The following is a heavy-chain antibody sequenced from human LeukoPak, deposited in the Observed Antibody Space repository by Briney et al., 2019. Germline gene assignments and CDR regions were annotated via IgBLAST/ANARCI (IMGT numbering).Heavy chain of an antibody. D-gene: IGHD2-21*02. Sequence: GGSLRLSCAASGFTFNTYTLNWVRQAPGKGLEWVSSISPSSIYIYYADSLKGRFTISRDNAKNSLYLQMNSLRAEDTAVYYCAILVGNCGGDCNPGYWGQGTLVTVSS. CDR3: AILVGNCGGDCNPGY. J-gene: IGHJ4*02. CDR1: GFTFNTYT. V-gene: IGHV3-21*01. CDR2: ISPSSIYI.